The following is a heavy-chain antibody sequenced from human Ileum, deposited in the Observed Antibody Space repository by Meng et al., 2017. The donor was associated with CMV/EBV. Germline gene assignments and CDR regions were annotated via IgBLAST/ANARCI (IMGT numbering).Heavy chain of an antibody. D-gene: IGHD3-10*01. Sequence: LTCAVYGGSFSGYYWSWIRQPPGKGLEWIGEINHSGSTNYNPSLKSRVTISVDTSKNQISLKLSSVTAADTAVYYCARGRRAGTPHYWGQGTLVTVSS. V-gene: IGHV4-34*01. J-gene: IGHJ4*02. CDR1: GGSFSGYY. CDR3: ARGRRAGTPHY. CDR2: INHSGST.